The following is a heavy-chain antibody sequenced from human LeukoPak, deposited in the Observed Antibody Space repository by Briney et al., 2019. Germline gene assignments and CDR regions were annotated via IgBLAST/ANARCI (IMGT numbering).Heavy chain of an antibody. Sequence: SETLSLTCTVSGGSISSSNYYWGWIRQPPGKGLEWIGEINHSGSTNYNPSLKSRVTISVDTSKNQFSLKLSSVTAADTAVYYCWGYYDSSGYYPHDAFDIWGQGTMVTVSS. CDR1: GGSISSSNYY. CDR3: WGYYDSSGYYPHDAFDI. V-gene: IGHV4-39*07. CDR2: INHSGST. J-gene: IGHJ3*02. D-gene: IGHD3-22*01.